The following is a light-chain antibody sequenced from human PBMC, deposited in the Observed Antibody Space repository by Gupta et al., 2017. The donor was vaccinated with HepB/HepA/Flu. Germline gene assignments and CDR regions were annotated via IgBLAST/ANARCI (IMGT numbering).Light chain of an antibody. V-gene: IGKV3-11*01. J-gene: IGKJ3*01. CDR3: QQRSNWPHT. Sequence: EIVLTQSPATLSLSPGERATLSCRASQSVSSYLAWYQQKPGQAPRLLIFDASNRATGIPVRFSGSGSGTDFTLTISSLEPEDFAVYYCQQRSNWPHTFGPGTKVDIK. CDR1: QSVSSY. CDR2: DAS.